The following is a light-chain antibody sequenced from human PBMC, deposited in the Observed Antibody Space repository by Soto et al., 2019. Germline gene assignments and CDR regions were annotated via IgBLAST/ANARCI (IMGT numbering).Light chain of an antibody. V-gene: IGKV3-11*01. CDR3: QQRSNWPT. CDR1: QSVSSY. CDR2: DAS. J-gene: IGKJ5*01. Sequence: EIVLTQSPATLSLSPGERATLSCRASQSVSSYLAWYQQKPGQAPRLLIYDASNRATGIPARFSGSGSGTDFTLTISSLEPEDSAVYYCQQRSNWPTFGQGTRREIK.